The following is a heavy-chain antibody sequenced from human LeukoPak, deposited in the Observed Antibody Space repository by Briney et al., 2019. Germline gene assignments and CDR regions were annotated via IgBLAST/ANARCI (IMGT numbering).Heavy chain of an antibody. CDR2: IYYSGST. J-gene: IGHJ4*02. V-gene: IGHV4-39*01. CDR3: ARRPYNNYQGYFDY. Sequence: SETLSLTXTVSGGSISSSSYYWGWIRQPPGNGLEWIGSIYYSGSTYYNPSLKSRVTISVDTSKNQFSLKLTSVTAADTAVYYCARRPYNNYQGYFDYWGQGTLVTVSS. CDR1: GGSISSSSYY. D-gene: IGHD4-11*01.